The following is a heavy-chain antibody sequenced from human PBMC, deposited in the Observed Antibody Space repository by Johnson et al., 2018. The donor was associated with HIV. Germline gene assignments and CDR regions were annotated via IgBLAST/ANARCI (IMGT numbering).Heavy chain of an antibody. CDR2: IGTAGDT. CDR1: GFTFSRYD. V-gene: IGHV3-13*01. D-gene: IGHD2-21*01. CDR3: ARDRGTPSYCGGDCYSDAFDI. Sequence: VQLVESGGGVVQPGGSLRLSCAASGFTFSRYDMHWVRQATGKGLEWVSGIGTAGDTYYADSVKGRFTISRDNSKNTLYLQMNSLRAEDTALYYCARDRGTPSYCGGDCYSDAFDIWGQGTMVTVSS. J-gene: IGHJ3*02.